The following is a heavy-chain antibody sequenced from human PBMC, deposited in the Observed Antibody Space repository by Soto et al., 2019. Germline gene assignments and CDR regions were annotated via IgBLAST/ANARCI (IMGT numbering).Heavy chain of an antibody. CDR3: ARDLTIGGFFDT. D-gene: IGHD3-10*01. J-gene: IGHJ5*02. CDR2: IYHSGRT. Sequence: SETLSLTCTVSGVSISTYYWTWIRQPPGKGLEWIGYIYHSGRTNCNPSLKSRVTMSVDTSKNQFSLKLSSVTAADAAVYYCARDLTIGGFFDTWGQGTLVTVSS. CDR1: GVSISTYY. V-gene: IGHV4-59*01.